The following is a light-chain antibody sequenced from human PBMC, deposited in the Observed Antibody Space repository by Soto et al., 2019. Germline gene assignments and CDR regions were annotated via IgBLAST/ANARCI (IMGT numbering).Light chain of an antibody. V-gene: IGKV4-1*01. J-gene: IGKJ1*01. CDR3: QQYNNWSRT. Sequence: DIVMTQSPDSLAVSLGESATMNCKCSRSVLYKSNNKNHLAWYQQKPGQPPQLIIYWASTRESGVPERFSGSGSGTDFTLTISSLEAEDFAVYYCQQYNNWSRTFGQGTKVDIK. CDR2: WAS. CDR1: RSVLYKSNNKNH.